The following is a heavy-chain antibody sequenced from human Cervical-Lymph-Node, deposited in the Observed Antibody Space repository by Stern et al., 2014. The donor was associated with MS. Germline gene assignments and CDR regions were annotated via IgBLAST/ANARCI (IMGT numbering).Heavy chain of an antibody. CDR3: ARGGGDSSGWYRYYFDY. J-gene: IGHJ4*02. Sequence: VHLVESGAEVKKPGSSVKVSCKASGGTFSSYAISWVRQAPGQGLEWMGRIIPLLGIANDARKFQGRVTITADKSTSTADMDLSSLRAEDTAVYYCARGGGDSSGWYRYYFDYWGQGTLVTVSS. CDR2: IIPLLGIA. D-gene: IGHD6-19*01. V-gene: IGHV1-69*09. CDR1: GGTFSSYA.